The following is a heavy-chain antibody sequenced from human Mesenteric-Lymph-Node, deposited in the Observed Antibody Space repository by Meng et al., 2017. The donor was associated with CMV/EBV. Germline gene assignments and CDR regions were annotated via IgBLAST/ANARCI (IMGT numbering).Heavy chain of an antibody. CDR2: ISYDAINF. CDR3: AKDEWVYCGGDCYGAFDY. Sequence: GGSLRLSCAASGFTFSSYGIHWVRQSPGKGLEWVAFISYDAINFYYADSVKGRFTISRDNSKDMLFLQMNTLRAEDTAVYYCAKDEWVYCGGDCYGAFDYWGQGTLVTVSS. J-gene: IGHJ4*02. CDR1: GFTFSSYG. V-gene: IGHV3-30*02. D-gene: IGHD2-21*01.